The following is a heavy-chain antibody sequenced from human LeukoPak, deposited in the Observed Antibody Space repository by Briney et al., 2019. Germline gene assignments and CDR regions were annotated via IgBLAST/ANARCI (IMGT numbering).Heavy chain of an antibody. J-gene: IGHJ3*02. V-gene: IGHV1-18*01. CDR2: ISAYNGNT. D-gene: IGHD2-2*01. CDR3: ARLVVPAAIPNDAFDI. Sequence: ASVKVSCKASGYTFTSYGLSWVRQAPGQGLEWMGWISAYNGNTNYAQKLQGRVTMTTDTSTSTAYMELRSLRSDDTAVYYCARLVVPAAIPNDAFDIWGQGTMVTVSS. CDR1: GYTFTSYG.